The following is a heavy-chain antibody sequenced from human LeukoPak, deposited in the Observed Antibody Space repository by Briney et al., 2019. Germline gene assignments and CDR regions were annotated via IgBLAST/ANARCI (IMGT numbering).Heavy chain of an antibody. Sequence: SETLSLTCTVSGGSISSSSYYWGWIRQPPGKGLEWIGSIYYSGSTYYNPSLKSRVTISVGTSKNQFSLKLSSVTAADTAVYYCARHPAAKPSGWFDPWGQGTLVTVSS. D-gene: IGHD2-2*02. CDR3: ARHPAAKPSGWFDP. J-gene: IGHJ5*02. CDR2: IYYSGST. CDR1: GGSISSSSYY. V-gene: IGHV4-39*01.